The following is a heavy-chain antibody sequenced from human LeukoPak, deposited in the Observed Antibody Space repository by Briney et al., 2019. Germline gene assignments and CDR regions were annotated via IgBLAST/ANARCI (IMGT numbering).Heavy chain of an antibody. CDR2: INHSGST. CDR3: VRFVWFGVPYYFDY. J-gene: IGHJ4*02. V-gene: IGHV4-38-2*02. D-gene: IGHD3-10*01. CDR1: GYSISSGYY. Sequence: PSETLSLTCTVSGYSISSGYYRGWIRQPPGKGLEWIGEINHSGSTNYNPSLKSRVTISVDTSKNQFSLNLSSVTAADTAVYYCVRFVWFGVPYYFDYWGQGTLVTVSS.